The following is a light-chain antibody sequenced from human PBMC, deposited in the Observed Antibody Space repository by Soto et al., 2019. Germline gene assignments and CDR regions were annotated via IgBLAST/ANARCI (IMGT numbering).Light chain of an antibody. CDR1: SSDVGGYNY. J-gene: IGLJ1*01. CDR2: DVS. V-gene: IGLV2-14*01. Sequence: QSALTQPASVSGSPGQSITISCTGTSSDVGGYNYVSWYQQHPGKAPKLMIYDVSNRPSGVSNRFSGSKSGNTASLTISGLQAEDEADYYCSSYTSSSTPGYVFVTGTKVTVL. CDR3: SSYTSSSTPGYV.